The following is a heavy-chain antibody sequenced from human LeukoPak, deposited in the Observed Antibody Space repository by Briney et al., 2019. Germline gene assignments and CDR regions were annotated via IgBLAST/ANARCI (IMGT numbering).Heavy chain of an antibody. J-gene: IGHJ4*02. V-gene: IGHV3-30-3*02. CDR2: VSYDVRDE. CDR3: ARARVQIWHYVGTFDV. D-gene: IGHD1-7*01. CDR1: GVTFCSEA. Sequence: CLRLSSAPSGVTFCSEAMHSGRQSASKELGAGAGVSYDVRDEEYADSLKGRFTVSRVINRTTLHLAMSNLRDEDTAVYYCARARVQIWHYVGTFDVWGQGALVTVSS.